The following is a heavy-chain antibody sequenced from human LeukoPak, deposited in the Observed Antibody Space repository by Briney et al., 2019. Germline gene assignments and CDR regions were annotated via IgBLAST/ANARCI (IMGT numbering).Heavy chain of an antibody. CDR2: LGSKANSYAT. J-gene: IGHJ5*02. D-gene: IGHD1-26*01. Sequence: GGSLTLPCAASGFTLCGSAMLWVPQAWGKGREGVSYLGSKANSYATAYAASVNGRFTISRDDSKNTAYLQMNSLKTEDTAVYYCARTIKSGNYYWFDPWGQGTLVTVSS. CDR1: GFTLCGSA. V-gene: IGHV3-73*01. CDR3: ARTIKSGNYYWFDP.